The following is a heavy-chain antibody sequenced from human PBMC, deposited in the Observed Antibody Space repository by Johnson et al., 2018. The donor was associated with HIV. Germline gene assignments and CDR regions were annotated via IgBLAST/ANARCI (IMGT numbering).Heavy chain of an antibody. CDR2: IKRKTDGGTT. Sequence: VQLVESGGGLVKPGGSLRLSCAASGLTFTNAWMNWVRQAPGKGLEWAGRIKRKTDGGTTDYAAPVKGRFTIPRDDSKNTMYLQMNSLRAEDTAVYYCAKDRWVGVGDAFDIWGQGTMVTVSS. J-gene: IGHJ3*02. CDR1: GLTFTNAW. D-gene: IGHD2-15*01. V-gene: IGHV3-15*01. CDR3: AKDRWVGVGDAFDI.